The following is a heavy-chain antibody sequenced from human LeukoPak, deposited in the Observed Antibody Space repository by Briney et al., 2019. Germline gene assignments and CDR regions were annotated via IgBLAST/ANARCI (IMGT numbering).Heavy chain of an antibody. V-gene: IGHV4-34*01. CDR2: INHSGST. CDR1: GGSFSGYY. J-gene: IGHJ4*02. CDR3: ARLIGIQKDHYYFDY. Sequence: SETLSLTCAVYGGSFSGYYWSWIRQPPGKGLEWIGEINHSGSTNYNPSLKSRVTISVDTSKNQFSLKLSSVTAADTAVYYCARLIGIQKDHYYFDYWGQGTLVTVSS. D-gene: IGHD5-18*01.